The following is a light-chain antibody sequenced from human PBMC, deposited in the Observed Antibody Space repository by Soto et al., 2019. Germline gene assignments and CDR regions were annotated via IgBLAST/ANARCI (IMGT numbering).Light chain of an antibody. CDR2: EVS. Sequence: QSALTQPPSVSGSPGQSVAISCTGTSSDVGSYNRVSWYQQPPGTAPKVMIYEVSNRPSGVPDRFSGSKSGNTASLTISGLQAEDEADYYCGSYTSSSTYVFGTGTKATVL. J-gene: IGLJ1*01. CDR3: GSYTSSSTYV. V-gene: IGLV2-18*02. CDR1: SSDVGSYNR.